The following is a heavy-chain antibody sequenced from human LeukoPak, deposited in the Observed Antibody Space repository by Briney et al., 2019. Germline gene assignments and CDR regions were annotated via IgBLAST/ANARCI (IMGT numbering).Heavy chain of an antibody. CDR3: AGEAKPAAGTQLDY. CDR1: GGSISNYY. J-gene: IGHJ4*02. D-gene: IGHD6-13*01. V-gene: IGHV4-59*01. Sequence: PSETLSLTCAVSGGSISNYYWSWIRQPPGKGLEWIGYIYYSGRTNYNPSLKSRATISADTSKDQFSLKMSSVTAAHTAVYYCAGEAKPAAGTQLDYWGQGALVTVSS. CDR2: IYYSGRT.